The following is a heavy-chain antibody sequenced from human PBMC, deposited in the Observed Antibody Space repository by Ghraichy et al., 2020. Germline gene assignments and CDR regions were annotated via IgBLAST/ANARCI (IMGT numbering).Heavy chain of an antibody. CDR3: ARHLKAHLYSSGPYDAFDI. CDR2: IYYSGST. V-gene: IGHV4-59*08. J-gene: IGHJ3*02. CDR1: GGSISSYY. D-gene: IGHD3-22*01. Sequence: SETLSLTCTVSGGSISSYYWSWIRQPPGKGLEWIGYIYYSGSTNYNPSLKSRVTISVDTSKNQFSLKLSSVTAADTAVYYCARHLKAHLYSSGPYDAFDIWGQGTMVTVSS.